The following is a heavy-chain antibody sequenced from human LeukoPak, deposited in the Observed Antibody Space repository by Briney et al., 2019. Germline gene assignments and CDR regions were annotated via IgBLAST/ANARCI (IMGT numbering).Heavy chain of an antibody. V-gene: IGHV4-59*01. J-gene: IGHJ4*02. CDR1: SGSISGYY. D-gene: IGHD6-19*01. Sequence: KPSETLSLTCAVSSGSISGYYWSWIRQPPGKGLEWIGCVYSSGSTNYNPSLKGRVTISIGTSKNQFSLRLNSVTAADTAVYYCARAGPSSGWYNFDYWGQGTLVTVSS. CDR3: ARAGPSSGWYNFDY. CDR2: VYSSGST.